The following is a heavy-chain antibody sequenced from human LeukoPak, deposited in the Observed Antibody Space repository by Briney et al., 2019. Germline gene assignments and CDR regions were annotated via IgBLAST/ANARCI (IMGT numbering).Heavy chain of an antibody. CDR2: ISSSGKYV. V-gene: IGHV3-21*06. J-gene: IGHJ6*02. D-gene: IGHD6-6*01. Sequence: GGSLRLSCSAAGFGISTYSMNWVRQAPGKGLEWVSSISSSGKYVYYGDSVKGRFTLSRDDAKNELYLQMNSLRAEDTALYYCARDRYDSSVRGMDVWGQGTTVTVS. CDR1: GFGISTYS. CDR3: ARDRYDSSVRGMDV.